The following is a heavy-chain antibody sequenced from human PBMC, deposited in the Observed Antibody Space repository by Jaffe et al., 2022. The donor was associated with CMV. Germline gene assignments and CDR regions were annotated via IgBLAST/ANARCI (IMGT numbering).Heavy chain of an antibody. J-gene: IGHJ4*02. CDR1: GYTFTGYQ. CDR2: INPNNGGR. Sequence: QVQLVQSGAEVKKPGASVKVSCKASGYTFTGYQMHWVRQAPGQGLEWMGWINPNNGGRNYAQRFQGRVIMTRDTSISTAYMEVSMLTSDDTAVYYCARVVVVAATPHFDYWGQGSLVTVSS. D-gene: IGHD2-15*01. CDR3: ARVVVVAATPHFDY. V-gene: IGHV1-2*02.